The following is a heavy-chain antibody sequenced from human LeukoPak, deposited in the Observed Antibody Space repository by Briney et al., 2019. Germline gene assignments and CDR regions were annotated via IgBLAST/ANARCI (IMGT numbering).Heavy chain of an antibody. Sequence: SETLSLTCTVSGGSISSYYWSWIRQPPGKGLEWIGYIYYSGSTNYNPSLKSRVTISLDTSKSQFSLKLTSVTAADAAVYYCARSGGYSSPQNYWGQGTLVTVSS. J-gene: IGHJ4*02. CDR1: GGSISSYY. V-gene: IGHV4-59*01. D-gene: IGHD6-19*01. CDR2: IYYSGST. CDR3: ARSGGYSSPQNY.